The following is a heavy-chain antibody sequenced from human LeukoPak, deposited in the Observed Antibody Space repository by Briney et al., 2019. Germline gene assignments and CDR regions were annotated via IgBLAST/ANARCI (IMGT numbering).Heavy chain of an antibody. CDR1: GYTFTGYY. D-gene: IGHD1-1*01. CDR2: INPNSGGT. V-gene: IGHV1-2*02. Sequence: GASVKVFCKASGYTFTGYYMHWVRQAPGQGLEWMGWINPNSGGTNYAQKFQGRVTMTRDTSTSTAYMELSRLRYDDTAVYYCAREGREFGPHKLAGFDYWGQGTLVTVSS. CDR3: AREGREFGPHKLAGFDY. J-gene: IGHJ4*02.